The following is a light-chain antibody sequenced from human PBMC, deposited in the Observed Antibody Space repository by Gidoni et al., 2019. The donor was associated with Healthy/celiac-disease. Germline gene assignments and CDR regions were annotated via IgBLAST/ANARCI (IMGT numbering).Light chain of an antibody. CDR1: QSISSY. CDR3: QQGYSTPT. V-gene: IGKV1-39*01. J-gene: IGKJ1*01. Sequence: DIPMTQSPSSLSASVGDRVTITCRVSQSISSYLDWYQQKPGKAHKLLIYAASSLQSGVPSRFSGSGSGTDFTLTISSLQPEDFATYYCQQGYSTPTFGQGTKVEIK. CDR2: AAS.